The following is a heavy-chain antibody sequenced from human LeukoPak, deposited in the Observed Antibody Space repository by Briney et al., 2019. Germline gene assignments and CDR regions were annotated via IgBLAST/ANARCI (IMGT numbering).Heavy chain of an antibody. Sequence: SETLSLTCTVSGGSISSYYWSWIRQPPGKGLEWIGYIYYSGSTNYNPSLKSRVTISVDTSKNQFSLKLSSVTAADTAVYYCARGRPMVGFLRGYGMDVWGQGTTVTVSS. CDR2: IYYSGST. CDR1: GGSISSYY. V-gene: IGHV4-59*12. D-gene: IGHD3-10*02. J-gene: IGHJ6*02. CDR3: ARGRPMVGFLRGYGMDV.